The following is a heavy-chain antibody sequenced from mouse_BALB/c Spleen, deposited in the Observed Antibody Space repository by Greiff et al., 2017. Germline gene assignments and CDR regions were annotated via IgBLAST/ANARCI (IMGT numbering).Heavy chain of an antibody. CDR1: GYSFTDYN. V-gene: IGHV1S135*01. CDR3: ARAYGNYDKMDY. D-gene: IGHD2-10*02. J-gene: IGHJ2*01. Sequence: QLQESGPELVKPGASVKVSCKASGYSFTDYNMYWVKQSHGKSLEWIGYIDPYTGGTSYNQKFKGKATLTVDKSSSTALLHLNSLTSEDSAVYYYARAYGNYDKMDYWGQGTTLTVSS. CDR2: IDPYTGGT.